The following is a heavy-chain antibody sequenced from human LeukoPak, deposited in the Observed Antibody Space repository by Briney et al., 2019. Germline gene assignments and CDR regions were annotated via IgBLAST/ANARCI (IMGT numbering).Heavy chain of an antibody. J-gene: IGHJ4*02. V-gene: IGHV3-33*06. D-gene: IGHD6-13*01. CDR1: GFTFSSYG. Sequence: GGSLRLSCAASGFTFSSYGMHLVRQAPGKGLEWVAVIWYDGSNKYYADSVKGRFTISRDNSKNTLYLQMNSLRAEDTAVYYCAKDRVSRSWYSFDYWGQGTLVTVSS. CDR3: AKDRVSRSWYSFDY. CDR2: IWYDGSNK.